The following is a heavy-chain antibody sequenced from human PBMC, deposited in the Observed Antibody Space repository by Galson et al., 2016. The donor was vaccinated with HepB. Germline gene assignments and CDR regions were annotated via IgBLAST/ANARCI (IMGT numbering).Heavy chain of an antibody. CDR1: GGSISSYY. CDR3: ARDYQDSSGYFRGEDS. CDR2: IYTSGFT. Sequence: SETLSLTCTVSGGSISSYYWSWIRQPAGKGLEWIGRIYTSGFTNYNPSLKSRVSMSLDMSKNQFSLKLSSVTAADTAVYYCARDYQDSSGYFRGEDSWGQGTLVTVAS. V-gene: IGHV4-4*07. D-gene: IGHD3-22*01. J-gene: IGHJ4*02.